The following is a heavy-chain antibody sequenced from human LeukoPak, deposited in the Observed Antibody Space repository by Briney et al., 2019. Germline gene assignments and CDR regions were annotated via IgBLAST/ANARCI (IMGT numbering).Heavy chain of an antibody. CDR1: GGTFSSYA. CDR3: AKWSREAGAFDI. Sequence: GASVKASCKASGGTFSSYAISWVRQAPGQGLEWMGRIIPIFGTANYAQKFQGRVTITTDESTSTAYMELSSLRSEDTAVYYCAKWSREAGAFDIWGQGTMVTVSS. D-gene: IGHD2-8*01. J-gene: IGHJ3*02. CDR2: IIPIFGTA. V-gene: IGHV1-69*05.